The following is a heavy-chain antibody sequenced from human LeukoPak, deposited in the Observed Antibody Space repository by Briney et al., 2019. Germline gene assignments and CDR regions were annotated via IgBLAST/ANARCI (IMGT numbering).Heavy chain of an antibody. CDR3: ARGPPYSSPDNWFDP. J-gene: IGHJ5*02. V-gene: IGHV1-8*02. D-gene: IGHD6-13*01. CDR2: MNPNSGNT. CDR1: GYTFTSYY. Sequence: ASVKVSCKASGYTFTSYYMHWVRQAPGQGLEWMGWMNPNSGNTGYAQKFQGRVTMTRNTSISTAYMELSSLRSEDTAVYYCARGPPYSSPDNWFDPWGQGTLVTVSS.